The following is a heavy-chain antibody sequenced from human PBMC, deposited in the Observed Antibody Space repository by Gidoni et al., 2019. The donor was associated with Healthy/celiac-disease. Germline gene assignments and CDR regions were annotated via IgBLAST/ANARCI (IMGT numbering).Heavy chain of an antibody. Sequence: QVQLVQSGAEVKKPGASVKVSCTASGYTFTGYYMHWVRQAPGQGLEWMGWINPNSGGTNYAQKFQGWVTMTRDTSISTAYMELSRLRSDDTAVYYCARVPRLGYCSSTSCPIYGMDVWGQGTTVTVSS. V-gene: IGHV1-2*04. CDR3: ARVPRLGYCSSTSCPIYGMDV. CDR2: INPNSGGT. J-gene: IGHJ6*02. D-gene: IGHD2-2*01. CDR1: GYTFTGYY.